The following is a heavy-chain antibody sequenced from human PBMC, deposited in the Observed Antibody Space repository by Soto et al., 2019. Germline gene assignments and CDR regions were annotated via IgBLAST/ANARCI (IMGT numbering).Heavy chain of an antibody. J-gene: IGHJ4*02. CDR1: GVRFSSHA. CDR3: AKEIFAAAYAATSAFDL. D-gene: IGHD2-8*01. Sequence: SGGCLRHSCAGSGVRFSSHAMAWLPQAPGTGPEWVAFVDGSGGDTSYADSVKGRFTISRDNSDNSLYLHMNSLRAEDTGRYFCAKEIFAAAYAATSAFDLWGQGT. CDR2: VDGSGGDT. V-gene: IGHV3-23*01.